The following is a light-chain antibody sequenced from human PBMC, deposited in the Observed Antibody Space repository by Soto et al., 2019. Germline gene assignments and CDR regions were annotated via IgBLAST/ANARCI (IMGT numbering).Light chain of an antibody. V-gene: IGKV3-11*01. J-gene: IGKJ1*01. Sequence: EIVSTQSPPTLSSFPGDRVILSCRASQYINTRLAWYQHRPGQAPRLLIYQTSSRAAGIPARFSASGTGTDFTLTISDVQPEDFAVYYCHQRQSWPRTFGQGTKVDIK. CDR2: QTS. CDR3: HQRQSWPRT. CDR1: QYINTR.